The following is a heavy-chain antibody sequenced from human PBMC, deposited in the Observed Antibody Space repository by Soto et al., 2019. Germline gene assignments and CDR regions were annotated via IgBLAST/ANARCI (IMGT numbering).Heavy chain of an antibody. CDR2: MNTNSGNT. J-gene: IGHJ5*02. Sequence: ASVKVSCKASGYTFTSYDINWVRQATGQGLEWMGWMNTNSGNTGYAQKFQGRVTMTRNTSISTAYMELSSLRSEDTAVYYCARGIVVVAGRNWFDPWGQGTLVTVSS. CDR1: GYTFTSYD. D-gene: IGHD2-15*01. V-gene: IGHV1-8*01. CDR3: ARGIVVVAGRNWFDP.